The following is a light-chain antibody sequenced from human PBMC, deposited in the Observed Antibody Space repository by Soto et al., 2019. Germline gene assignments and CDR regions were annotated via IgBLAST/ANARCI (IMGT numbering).Light chain of an antibody. CDR1: QSVSSD. V-gene: IGKV3-15*01. Sequence: EIVMTQSPATLSVSPGERATLSCRGSQSVSSDLAWYQQIPGQAPRLLIYGASTRATGIPARFSGSGSGTEFTLTISSLQSEDFAVYYCQQYDDWPLTFGQGTKVEIK. CDR3: QQYDDWPLT. CDR2: GAS. J-gene: IGKJ1*01.